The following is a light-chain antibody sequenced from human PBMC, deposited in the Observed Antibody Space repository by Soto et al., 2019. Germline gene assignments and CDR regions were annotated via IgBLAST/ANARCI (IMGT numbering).Light chain of an antibody. CDR3: QHLNSYPL. CDR1: QGISSY. Sequence: DIQLTQSPSFLSASVGDRVTITCRASQGISSYLAWYQQKPGKAPKLLIYAASTLQSGVPSRFSGSGSGTEFPLTISRLQPEDFATSYCQHLNSYPLFGPGTKVDIK. J-gene: IGKJ3*01. V-gene: IGKV1-9*01. CDR2: AAS.